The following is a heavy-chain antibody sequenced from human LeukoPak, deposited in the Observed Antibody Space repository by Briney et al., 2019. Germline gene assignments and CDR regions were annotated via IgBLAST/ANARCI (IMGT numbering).Heavy chain of an antibody. J-gene: IGHJ3*02. V-gene: IGHV4-61*01. CDR1: GGSVSSGSYY. CDR3: AKPDPINDAFDI. Sequence: SETLSLTCTVSGGSVSSGSYYWSWIRQPPGKGLEWIGYIYYSGSTNYNPSLKSRVTISVDTSKNQFSLKLSSVTAADTAVYYCAKPDPINDAFDIWGQGTMVTVSS. D-gene: IGHD1-14*01. CDR2: IYYSGST.